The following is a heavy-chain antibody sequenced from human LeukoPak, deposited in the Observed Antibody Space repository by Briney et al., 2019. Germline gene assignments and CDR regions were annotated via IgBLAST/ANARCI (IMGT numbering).Heavy chain of an antibody. CDR2: KSYDGSNK. V-gene: IGHV3-30-3*01. CDR3: ARGTVTTGPLDY. D-gene: IGHD4-17*01. CDR1: GFTFSSYA. Sequence: GGSLRRSCAASGFTFSSYAMHWVRQAPGKGLEWVAVKSYDGSNKYYADSVKGRFTISRDNSKNTLYLQMNSLRAEDTAVYYCARGTVTTGPLDYWGQGTLVTVSS. J-gene: IGHJ4*02.